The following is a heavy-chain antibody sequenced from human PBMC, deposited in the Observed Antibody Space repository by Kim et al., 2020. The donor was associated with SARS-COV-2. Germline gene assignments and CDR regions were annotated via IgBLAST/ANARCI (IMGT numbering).Heavy chain of an antibody. CDR2: INHSGST. V-gene: IGHV4-34*01. D-gene: IGHD2-15*01. Sequence: SETLSLTCAVYGGSFSGYYWSWIRQPPGKGLEWIGEINHSGSTNYNPSLKSRVTISVDTSKNQFSLKLSSVTAADTAVYYCARRGFPSYCSGGSCYSWTLKNYFDYWGQGTLVTVSS. CDR3: ARRGFPSYCSGGSCYSWTLKNYFDY. J-gene: IGHJ4*02. CDR1: GGSFSGYY.